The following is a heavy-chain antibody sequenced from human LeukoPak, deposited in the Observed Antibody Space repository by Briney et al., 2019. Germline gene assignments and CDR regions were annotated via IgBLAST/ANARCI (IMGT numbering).Heavy chain of an antibody. J-gene: IGHJ6*02. CDR3: AKGLHYYDSSGYYRGQRDYYYGMDV. V-gene: IGHV3-23*01. CDR1: GFTFSSYA. CDR2: ISGSGGST. D-gene: IGHD3-22*01. Sequence: PGGSLRLSCAASGFTFSSYAMSWVRQAPGKGLEWVSAISGSGGSTYYADSVKGRFTIFRDNSKNTLYLQMNSLRAEDTAVYYCAKGLHYYDSSGYYRGQRDYYYGMDVWGQGTTVTVSS.